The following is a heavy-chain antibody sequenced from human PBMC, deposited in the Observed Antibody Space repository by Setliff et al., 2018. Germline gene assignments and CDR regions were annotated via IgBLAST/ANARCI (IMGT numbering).Heavy chain of an antibody. CDR2: INEDGSER. J-gene: IGHJ4*02. D-gene: IGHD3-9*01. V-gene: IGHV3-7*01. Sequence: GGSLRLSCAVSGLTFSSYWLTWVRQAPGKGLEWVANINEDGSERYYVDSVKGRFTISRDNAKNSLDLQMNDLRAEDTAVYYCAREGVSTSLTGGYWGQGTLVTVSS. CDR1: GLTFSSYW. CDR3: AREGVSTSLTGGY.